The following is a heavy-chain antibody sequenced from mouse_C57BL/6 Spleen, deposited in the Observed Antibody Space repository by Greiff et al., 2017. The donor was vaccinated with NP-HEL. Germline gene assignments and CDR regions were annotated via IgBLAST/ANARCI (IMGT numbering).Heavy chain of an antibody. V-gene: IGHV5-15*01. CDR1: GFTFSDYG. J-gene: IGHJ1*03. CDR3: ARLPHWYFDV. Sequence: DVKLVESGGGLVQPGGSLKLSCAASGFTFSDYGMAWVRQAPRKGPEWVAFISNLAYSIYYADTVTGRFTISRENAKNTLYLEMSSLRSEDTAMYYCARLPHWYFDVWGTGTTVTVSS. CDR2: ISNLAYSI.